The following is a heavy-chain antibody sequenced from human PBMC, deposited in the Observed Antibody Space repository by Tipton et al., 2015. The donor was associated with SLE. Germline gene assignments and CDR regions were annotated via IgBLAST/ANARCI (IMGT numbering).Heavy chain of an antibody. CDR2: IYYSGST. CDR1: GGSISSYY. CDR3: ARSEDYGDYEY. V-gene: IGHV4-59*01. Sequence: TLSLTCTASGGSISSYYWSWIRQPPGKGLEWIGYIYYSGSTNYNPSLKSRVTILVDTSKNQFSLKLSSVTAADTAVYYCARSEDYGDYEYWGQGTLVTVSS. D-gene: IGHD4-17*01. J-gene: IGHJ4*02.